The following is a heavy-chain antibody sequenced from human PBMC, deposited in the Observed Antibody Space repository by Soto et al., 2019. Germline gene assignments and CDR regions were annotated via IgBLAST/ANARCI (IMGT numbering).Heavy chain of an antibody. CDR2: IYAGGST. CDR1: CGSISSYY. J-gene: IGHJ4*02. CDR3: ARASVGPPGGGSWIMPFDF. D-gene: IGHD2-15*01. V-gene: IGHV4-4*07. Sequence: SETLSLTCTVSCGSISSYYWSWIRQPAGKGLEWIGRIYAGGSTNYNPSLKSRVTMSVDTSKNQFSLRLTSVTAADTAVYYCARASVGPPGGGSWIMPFDFWGQGTLVTVSS.